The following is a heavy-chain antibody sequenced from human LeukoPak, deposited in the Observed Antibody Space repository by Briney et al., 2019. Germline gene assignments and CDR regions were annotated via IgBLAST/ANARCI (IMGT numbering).Heavy chain of an antibody. J-gene: IGHJ5*02. D-gene: IGHD3-3*01. Sequence: SETLSLTCAVYGGSFSGYYWSWIRQPPGKGLEWIGYIYYSGSTNYNPSLKRRVTLSLDTPKNQFSLKLSSVAAADTAVYYCARGVTIFGVVTIGDPWGQGTLVTVSS. CDR1: GGSFSGYY. V-gene: IGHV4-59*01. CDR3: ARGVTIFGVVTIGDP. CDR2: IYYSGST.